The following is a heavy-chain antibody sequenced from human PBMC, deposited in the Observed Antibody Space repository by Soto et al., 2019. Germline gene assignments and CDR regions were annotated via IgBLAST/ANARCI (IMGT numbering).Heavy chain of an antibody. CDR1: GGSVSSHY. CDR2: LYNAERT. J-gene: IGHJ4*02. V-gene: IGHV4-4*07. CDR3: AREPLAHSYFDF. Sequence: SETLSLTCTVSGGSVSSHYWSWIRQPAGKGLEWLGRLYNAERTSYNPPLKGRVTMSMDTSNNQFSLKLTSVTAADTAVYFCAREPLAHSYFDFWGQGTLVTVSS.